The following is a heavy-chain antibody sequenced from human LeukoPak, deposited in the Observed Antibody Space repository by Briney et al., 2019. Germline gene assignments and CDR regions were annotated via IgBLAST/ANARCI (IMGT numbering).Heavy chain of an antibody. J-gene: IGHJ4*02. V-gene: IGHV3-11*01. CDR1: GFTFSDYY. CDR3: ASVLWFGGIFFDY. Sequence: GGSLRLSCTASGFTFSDYYMSWIRQTPGKGLEWVSYISSSSDTIYYADSVKGRFTISRDNAKNSLYLQMNSLRAEATAVYYCASVLWFGGIFFDYWGQGTLVTVSS. CDR2: ISSSSDTI. D-gene: IGHD3-10*01.